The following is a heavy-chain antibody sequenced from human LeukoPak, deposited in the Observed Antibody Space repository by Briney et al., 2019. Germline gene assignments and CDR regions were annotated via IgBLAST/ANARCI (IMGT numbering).Heavy chain of an antibody. J-gene: IGHJ4*02. CDR1: GFTFSSYA. CDR2: ISSDGSNK. CDR3: ASDCCGEWYYFDY. V-gene: IGHV3-30-3*01. D-gene: IGHD3-10*01. Sequence: GGSLRLSCAASGFTFSSYAMHWVRQAPGRGLEWGALISSDGSNKYYADSVTGRFTISRDNSKNTLYLQMSSLRPEDTAVYYCASDCCGEWYYFDYWGQGTLVTVSS.